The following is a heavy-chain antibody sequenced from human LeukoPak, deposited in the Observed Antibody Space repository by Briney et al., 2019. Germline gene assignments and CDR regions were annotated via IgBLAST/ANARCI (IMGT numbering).Heavy chain of an antibody. CDR3: ARDTRTFDY. V-gene: IGHV3-7*01. Sequence: GGSLRLFCAASGFTFSSYRMNWVRQAPGKGLEWVANIKQDGSEKYYVDSVKGRFTISRDNAKNSLFLQMNSLRAEDTAVYYCARDTRTFDYWGQGTLVTVSS. D-gene: IGHD1-26*01. J-gene: IGHJ4*02. CDR1: GFTFSSYR. CDR2: IKQDGSEK.